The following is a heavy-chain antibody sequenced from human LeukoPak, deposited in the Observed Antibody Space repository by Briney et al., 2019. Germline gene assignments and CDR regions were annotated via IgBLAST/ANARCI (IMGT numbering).Heavy chain of an antibody. CDR2: IFPGDSDS. V-gene: IGHV5-51*01. CDR1: GYKFTNYW. J-gene: IGHJ3*02. CDR3: VRHSATYYLDRSGHPQGNFDM. Sequence: GESLKISCKGSGYKFTNYWTGWVRQMPGKGLEWMAIIFPGDSDSRYSPSFQGQVTMSADKSINTAYLQGSSPKSSDPAMDYCVRHSATYYLDRSGHPQGNFDMWGQGTVVTVSS. D-gene: IGHD3-22*01.